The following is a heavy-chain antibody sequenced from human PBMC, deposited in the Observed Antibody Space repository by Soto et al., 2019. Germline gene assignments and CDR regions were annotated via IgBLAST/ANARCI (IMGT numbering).Heavy chain of an antibody. V-gene: IGHV1-18*01. CDR2: ISAYNGKT. Sequence: QVQLVQSGAEVRKPGASVKVSCKASGYTFTSYGISWVRQAPGQGLEWMGWISAYNGKTNYAQKLQDRVTMTTDTSTSTAYMELRSLRSDDTAVYYCARDPDYYYGSGSGNWFDPWGQGTLVTVSS. CDR3: ARDPDYYYGSGSGNWFDP. D-gene: IGHD3-10*01. CDR1: GYTFTSYG. J-gene: IGHJ5*02.